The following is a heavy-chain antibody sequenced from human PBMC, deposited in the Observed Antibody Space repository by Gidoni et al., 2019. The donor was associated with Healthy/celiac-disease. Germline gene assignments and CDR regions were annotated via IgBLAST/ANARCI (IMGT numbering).Heavy chain of an antibody. CDR3: ARERSGWYGGLDY. Sequence: EVQLVESGGGLVQPGGSLRLSCAASGFTFSSYEMNWVRQAPGKGLEWVSYISSSGSTIYYADSVKGRFTISRDNAKNSLYLQMNSLRAEDTAVYYCARERSGWYGGLDYWGQGTLVTVSS. CDR1: GFTFSSYE. D-gene: IGHD6-19*01. J-gene: IGHJ4*02. CDR2: ISSSGSTI. V-gene: IGHV3-48*03.